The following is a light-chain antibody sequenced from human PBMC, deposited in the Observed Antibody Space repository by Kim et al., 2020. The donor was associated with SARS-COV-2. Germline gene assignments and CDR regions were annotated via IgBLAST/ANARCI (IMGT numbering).Light chain of an antibody. CDR3: CSNAGTLHWV. CDR2: EVN. V-gene: IGLV2-11*01. CDR1: SSDIGFYNR. J-gene: IGLJ3*02. Sequence: QSALTQPRSVSGSPGQSVTISCTGTSSDIGFYNRVSWYQQSPGTAPKLIIYEVNNRPSGVPDRFSGSKSGNTASLAISGLQAEDEADYYCCSNAGTLHWVFGGGTQLTVL.